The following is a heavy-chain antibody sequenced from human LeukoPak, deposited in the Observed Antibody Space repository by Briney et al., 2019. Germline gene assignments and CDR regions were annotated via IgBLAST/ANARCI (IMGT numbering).Heavy chain of an antibody. CDR2: INPSGGST. D-gene: IGHD6-6*01. CDR3: ARMWAARRIYYFDY. Sequence: ASVKVSCEASGYTFTSYYIHWVRQAPGQGLEWMGIINPSGGSTTYAQKFQGRVTMTRDTSTSTVYMELSSLRSEDTAIYYCARMWAARRIYYFDYWGQGTLVTVSS. V-gene: IGHV1-46*01. J-gene: IGHJ4*02. CDR1: GYTFTSYY.